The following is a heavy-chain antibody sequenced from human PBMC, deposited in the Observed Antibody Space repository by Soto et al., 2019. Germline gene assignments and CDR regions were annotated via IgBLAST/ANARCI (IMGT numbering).Heavy chain of an antibody. J-gene: IGHJ5*02. Sequence: SETLSLTCAVSGGSISTSNWWNWVRQPPGKGLEWIGEIYYSGRTNFNPSLKSRVTISIDKSKNQVSLRLSSVTAADTAVYYCARRAVAGTSWFDPWGQGTQVTVSA. V-gene: IGHV4-4*02. CDR1: GGSISTSNW. D-gene: IGHD6-19*01. CDR2: IYYSGRT. CDR3: ARRAVAGTSWFDP.